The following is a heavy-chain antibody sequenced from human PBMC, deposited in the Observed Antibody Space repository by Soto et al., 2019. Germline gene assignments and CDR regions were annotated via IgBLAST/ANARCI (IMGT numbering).Heavy chain of an antibody. D-gene: IGHD3-10*01. Sequence: ASVKVSCKASGGTFSSYAISWVRQAPGQGLEWMGGIIPIFGTANYAQKFQGRVTITADESTSTAYMELSSLRSEDTAVYYCARDARRGYYYYGMDVWGQGTTVTVSS. CDR3: ARDARRGYYYYGMDV. CDR1: GGTFSSYA. V-gene: IGHV1-69*13. CDR2: IIPIFGTA. J-gene: IGHJ6*02.